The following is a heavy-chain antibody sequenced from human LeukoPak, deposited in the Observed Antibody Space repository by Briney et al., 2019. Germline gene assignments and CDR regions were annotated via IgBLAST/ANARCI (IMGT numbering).Heavy chain of an antibody. CDR2: IYYSGSI. D-gene: IGHD3-10*01. Sequence: SETLSLTCTVSGGSISSSSYYWGWIRQPPGKGLEWIGSIYYSGSIYYNPSLKSRVTISVGASNNQYSLKLTSVTAADTAVYYCASGDYGAGSPVMRYWGHGTLVIVSS. V-gene: IGHV4-39*07. CDR3: ASGDYGAGSPVMRY. CDR1: GGSISSSSYY. J-gene: IGHJ4*01.